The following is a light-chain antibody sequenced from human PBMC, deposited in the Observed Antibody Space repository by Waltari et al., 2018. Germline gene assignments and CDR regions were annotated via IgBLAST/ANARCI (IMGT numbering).Light chain of an antibody. J-gene: IGKJ1*01. Sequence: IVLTQSPGTLSLSPGERATLSCRASENVPAGYVAWYQQKPGQSPRLLMYGVSNRATGIPDSFSGSESGADFTLIVSRLEPEDFAVYYCHQYGSLPWTFGQGTRVDIK. V-gene: IGKV3-20*01. CDR3: HQYGSLPWT. CDR1: ENVPAGY. CDR2: GVS.